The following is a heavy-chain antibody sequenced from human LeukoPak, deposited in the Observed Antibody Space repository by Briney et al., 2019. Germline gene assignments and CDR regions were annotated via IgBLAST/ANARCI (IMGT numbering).Heavy chain of an antibody. CDR2: IIPIFGTA. Sequence: GASVKVSSKASGGTFSSYAISWVRQAPGQGLGWMGGIIPIFGTANYAQKFQGRVTMTRDTSITTAYMELSSLRSEDTAIYYCARGNTGVTGWGQGTLVTVSS. V-gene: IGHV1-69*05. CDR1: GGTFSSYA. J-gene: IGHJ4*02. D-gene: IGHD2-21*02. CDR3: ARGNTGVTG.